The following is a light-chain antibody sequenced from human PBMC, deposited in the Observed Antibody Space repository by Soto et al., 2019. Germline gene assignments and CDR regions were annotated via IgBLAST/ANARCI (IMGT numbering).Light chain of an antibody. CDR3: MRAVQIPLT. V-gene: IGKV2-28*01. Sequence: DIVMTQSPLSLPVTPGEPASISCRSSQSLLHSNGFKYLDWYLQKPGQSPQLLIYLGSNRASGVPDRFSGSGSGTDFTLKISRVEAEDVGVYYCMRAVQIPLTFGGGTKVEIK. J-gene: IGKJ4*01. CDR2: LGS. CDR1: QSLLHSNGFKY.